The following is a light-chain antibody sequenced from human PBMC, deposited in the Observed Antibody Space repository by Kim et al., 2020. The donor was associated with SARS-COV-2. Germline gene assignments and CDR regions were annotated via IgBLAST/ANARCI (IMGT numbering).Light chain of an antibody. CDR2: YAS. V-gene: IGLV3-21*04. CDR1: NIGSKS. CDR3: QVWDSSSDHPGV. J-gene: IGLJ1*01. Sequence: GKRPRITGGGNNIGSKSVHRYQQKPGQAPVLVIYYASDRPSGIPERFSGSNSGNTATLTISRVEAGDEADYYCQVWDSSSDHPGVFGTGTKVTVL.